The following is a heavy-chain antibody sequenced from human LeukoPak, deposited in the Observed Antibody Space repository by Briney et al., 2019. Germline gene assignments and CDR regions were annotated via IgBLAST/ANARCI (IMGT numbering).Heavy chain of an antibody. D-gene: IGHD3-3*01. CDR1: GGSISSYY. CDR3: ARLRLRFLEWLHEEGVPPPYYMDV. V-gene: IGHV4-4*09. J-gene: IGHJ6*03. CDR2: IYTSGST. Sequence: PSETLSLTCTVSGGSISSYYWSWIRQPPGKGLEWIGYIYTSGSTNYNPSLKSRVTISVDTSKNQFSLKLSSVTAADTAVYYCARLRLRFLEWLHEEGVPPPYYMDVWGKGTTVTVSS.